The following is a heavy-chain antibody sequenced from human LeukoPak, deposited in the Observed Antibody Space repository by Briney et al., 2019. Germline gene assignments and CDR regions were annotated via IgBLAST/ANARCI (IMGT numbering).Heavy chain of an antibody. J-gene: IGHJ4*02. V-gene: IGHV3-49*03. Sequence: QTGGSLRLSCTASGFTLGDYAMSWFRQAPGKGLEWVGFIRSKAYGGTTEYAASVKGRFTISRDDSKSIAYLQMNSLKTEDTAVYYCTRDGEPPAMVLYYFDYWGQGTLVTVSS. CDR1: GFTLGDYA. CDR3: TRDGEPPAMVLYYFDY. D-gene: IGHD5-18*01. CDR2: IRSKAYGGTT.